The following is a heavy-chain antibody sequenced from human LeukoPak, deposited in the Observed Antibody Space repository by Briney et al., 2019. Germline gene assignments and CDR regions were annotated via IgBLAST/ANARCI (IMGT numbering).Heavy chain of an antibody. V-gene: IGHV3-21*01. Sequence: GGSLRLSCAASGFTFSSYSMNWVRQAPGEGLEWVSSISSSSSYIYYADSVKGRFTISRDNAKNSLYLLLNSLRADDTAVYYCARGPYSSNWYVDYWGQGTLVTVAS. D-gene: IGHD6-13*01. CDR1: GFTFSSYS. J-gene: IGHJ4*02. CDR2: ISSSSSYI. CDR3: ARGPYSSNWYVDY.